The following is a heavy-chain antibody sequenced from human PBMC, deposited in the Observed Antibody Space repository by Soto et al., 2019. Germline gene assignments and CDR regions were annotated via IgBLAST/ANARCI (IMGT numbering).Heavy chain of an antibody. CDR2: INNSGYGI. J-gene: IGHJ4*02. D-gene: IGHD1-26*01. CDR1: GFTFNSYA. Sequence: PGGSLRLSCAASGFTFNSYAMHWVRQAPGKGLEWVSGINNSGYGIGYADSVKGRFTISRDNAKSTLYLERNSLRAEDTAVYYCAKGGSSGGKSTFDYWGQGTLVTVSS. V-gene: IGHV3-74*01. CDR3: AKGGSSGGKSTFDY.